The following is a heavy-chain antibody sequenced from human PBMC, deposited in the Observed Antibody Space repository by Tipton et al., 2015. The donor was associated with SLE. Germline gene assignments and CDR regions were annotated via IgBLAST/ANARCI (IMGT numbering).Heavy chain of an antibody. V-gene: IGHV4-39*01. CDR2: IYYSGST. CDR3: ASSNYYDSSGLSRSFDY. J-gene: IGHJ4*02. Sequence: TLSLTCTVSGGSISSSSYYWGWIRQPPGKGLEWIGNIYYSGSTYYNPSLKSRVTISVDTSKNQFSLKLSSVTAADTAVYYCASSNYYDSSGLSRSFDYWGQGTLVTVSS. D-gene: IGHD3-22*01. CDR1: GGSISSSSYY.